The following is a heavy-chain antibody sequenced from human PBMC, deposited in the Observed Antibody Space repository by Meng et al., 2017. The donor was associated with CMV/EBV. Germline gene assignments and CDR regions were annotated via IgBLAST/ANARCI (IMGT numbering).Heavy chain of an antibody. Sequence: SLRLSCKGSGYSFTSYWIGWVRQMPGKGLEWMGIIYPGDSDTRYSPSFQGQVTISADKSISTAYLQWTSLKASDTAMYYCARSDCSSTSCYWFDPWGQGTLVTVSS. J-gene: IGHJ5*02. CDR2: IYPGDSDT. V-gene: IGHV5-51*01. CDR3: ARSDCSSTSCYWFDP. CDR1: GYSFTSYW. D-gene: IGHD2-2*01.